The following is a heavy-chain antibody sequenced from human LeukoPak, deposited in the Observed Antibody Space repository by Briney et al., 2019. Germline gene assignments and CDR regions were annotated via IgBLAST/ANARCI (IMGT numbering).Heavy chain of an antibody. V-gene: IGHV4-59*12. CDR2: IYYSGST. D-gene: IGHD3-10*01. CDR1: DGSIRNFY. CDR3: ARAGYYYGSVDY. J-gene: IGHJ4*02. Sequence: SETLSLICTVSDGSIRNFYWSWIRQPPGKGLEWIGSIYYSGSTYYNPSLKSRVTISVDTSKNQFSLKLSSVTAADTAVYYCARAGYYYGSVDYWGQGTLVTVSS.